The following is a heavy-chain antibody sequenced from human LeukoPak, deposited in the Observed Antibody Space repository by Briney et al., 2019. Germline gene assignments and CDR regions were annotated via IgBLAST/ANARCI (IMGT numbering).Heavy chain of an antibody. CDR3: ARVAYGVVIPVYYYYGMDV. CDR2: IKQDGGDK. D-gene: IGHD2-21*01. J-gene: IGHJ6*02. V-gene: IGHV3-7*01. CDR1: GFTFSSYW. Sequence: PGGSLRLSCAASGFTFSSYWMSWVRQAPGKGLEWVANIKQDGGDKYYVDSVKGRFTISRDNAKNSLYLQMNSLRAEDTAVYYCARVAYGVVIPVYYYYGMDVWGQGTTVTVSS.